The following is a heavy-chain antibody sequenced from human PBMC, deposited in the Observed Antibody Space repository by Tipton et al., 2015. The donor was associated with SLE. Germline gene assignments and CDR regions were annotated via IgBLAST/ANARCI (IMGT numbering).Heavy chain of an antibody. J-gene: IGHJ4*02. CDR1: GGSISSGGYY. D-gene: IGHD6-19*01. Sequence: TLSLTCSVSGGSISSGGYYWSWIRQRPGQGLEWIGEINHSGSTNYNPSLKSRVTISLDTSKNQFSLRLTSVTAADTAVYYCVREGYTSGWYGDFDYWGQGALVTVSS. CDR2: INHSGST. CDR3: VREGYTSGWYGDFDY. V-gene: IGHV4-31*03.